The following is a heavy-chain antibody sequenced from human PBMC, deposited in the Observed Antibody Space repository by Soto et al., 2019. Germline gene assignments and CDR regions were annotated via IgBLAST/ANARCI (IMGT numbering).Heavy chain of an antibody. Sequence: QVQLQESGPGLVKPSGTLSLTCAVSGASISSSYWWSWVRQPPGKGLEWIGEIHHSTGTNSNPSLNSRVTISVDKSKNQLFLRLPSVTVAYSAVYYCARNDFYDMDVWGQGTPVTVSS. J-gene: IGHJ6*02. V-gene: IGHV4-4*02. D-gene: IGHD3-16*01. CDR3: ARNDFYDMDV. CDR2: IHHSTGT. CDR1: GASISSSYW.